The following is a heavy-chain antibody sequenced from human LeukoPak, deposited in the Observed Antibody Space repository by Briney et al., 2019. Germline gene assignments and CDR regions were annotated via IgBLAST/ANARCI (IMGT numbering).Heavy chain of an antibody. J-gene: IGHJ4*02. Sequence: GMSLRLSCAASGFSFSTYAMHWVRQAPGKGLDWVAMIWSDGSNQYYADSVKGRFTISRDNSKNTLYLQMNSLKTEDTAVYYCTTHIVVVTALYCFDYWGQGTLVTVSS. CDR3: TTHIVVVTALYCFDY. CDR1: GFSFSTYA. CDR2: IWSDGSNQ. D-gene: IGHD2-21*02. V-gene: IGHV3-33*01.